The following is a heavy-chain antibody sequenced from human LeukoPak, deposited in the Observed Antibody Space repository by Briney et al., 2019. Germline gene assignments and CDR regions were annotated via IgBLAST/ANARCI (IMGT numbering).Heavy chain of an antibody. Sequence: PGGSLRLSCAASGFTVSNSYMNRVRQAPGKGLEWVSVIYSGGNTYYADSVRGRFIISRDNSENTVYLQMNSLRAEDAAVYFCARPPGLAGHYSYYYGVDVWGQGTTVTVSS. J-gene: IGHJ6*02. V-gene: IGHV3-66*04. CDR1: GFTVSNSY. CDR2: IYSGGNT. CDR3: ARPPGLAGHYSYYYGVDV. D-gene: IGHD6-19*01.